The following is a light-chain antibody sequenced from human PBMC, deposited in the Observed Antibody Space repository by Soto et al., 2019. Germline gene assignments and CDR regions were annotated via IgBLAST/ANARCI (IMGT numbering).Light chain of an antibody. CDR2: EAS. CDR1: QSVSSY. V-gene: IGKV3-11*01. Sequence: EIVLTQSPATLSLSPGERATLSCRASQSVSSYLAWYQQKPGQAPRLLIYEASNRDTGIPARFSGSGSGTDFTLTISSLETEDFAVYYCQQRSDWPWTFGHGTKVEIK. J-gene: IGKJ1*01. CDR3: QQRSDWPWT.